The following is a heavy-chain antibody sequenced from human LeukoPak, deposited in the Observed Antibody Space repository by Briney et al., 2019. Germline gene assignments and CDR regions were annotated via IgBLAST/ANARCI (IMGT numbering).Heavy chain of an antibody. CDR1: GASISTSRDY. Sequence: PSETLSLTCTVSGASISTSRDYWGWIRQPPGKGLEWIGSIYYIGDTYYNSSLKSRVTMSLDMSKNQFSLKLDSVTAADTAIYFCARGMAAAYDYNWFDSWGQGTLVTVSS. CDR3: ARGMAAAYDYNWFDS. J-gene: IGHJ5*01. D-gene: IGHD5-12*01. V-gene: IGHV4-39*07. CDR2: IYYIGDT.